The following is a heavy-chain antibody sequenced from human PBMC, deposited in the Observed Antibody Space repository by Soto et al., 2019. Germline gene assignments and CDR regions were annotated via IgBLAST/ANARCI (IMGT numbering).Heavy chain of an antibody. CDR3: ARGGDEWLRSGEFDY. D-gene: IGHD5-12*01. Sequence: PSETLSLTCAVYGGSFRGYYWSWIRQPPGKGLEWIGEINHSGSTNYNPSLKSRVTISADTSKNQFSLKLSSVTAADTAVYYCARGGDEWLRSGEFDYWGQGTLVTVSS. CDR1: GGSFRGYY. V-gene: IGHV4-34*01. CDR2: INHSGST. J-gene: IGHJ4*02.